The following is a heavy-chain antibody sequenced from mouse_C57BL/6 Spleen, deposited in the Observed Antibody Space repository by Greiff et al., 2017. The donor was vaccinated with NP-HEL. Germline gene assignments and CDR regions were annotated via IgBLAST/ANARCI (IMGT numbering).Heavy chain of an antibody. CDR3: ARREDPGYCGSSFGY. CDR1: GYTFTEYT. Sequence: QVQLQQSGAGLVKPGASVKLSCKASGYTFTEYTIHWVRQSPGPGLGRIGRVYPGSGSIKYNEKFKDKATLTADKSSSTVYMQLSRMTSDDAAVYFCARREDPGYCGSSFGYWGQGTTLTVSS. D-gene: IGHD1-1*01. V-gene: IGHV1-62-2*01. J-gene: IGHJ2*01. CDR2: VYPGSGSI.